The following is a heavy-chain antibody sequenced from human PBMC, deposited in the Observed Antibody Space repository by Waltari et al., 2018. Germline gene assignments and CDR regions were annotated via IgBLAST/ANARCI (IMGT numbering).Heavy chain of an antibody. V-gene: IGHV7-4-1*02. CDR1: GYTFTSYA. D-gene: IGHD2-15*01. CDR3: ARELPDCSGGSCYVFRFDP. J-gene: IGHJ5*02. CDR2: INTNTGNP. Sequence: QVQLVQSGAEVKKPGSSVKVSCKASGYTFTSYAMNWVRQAPGQGLEWMGWINTNTGNPTYAQGFTGRFVFSLDTSVSTAYLQISSLKAEDTAVYYCARELPDCSGGSCYVFRFDPWGQGTLVTVSS.